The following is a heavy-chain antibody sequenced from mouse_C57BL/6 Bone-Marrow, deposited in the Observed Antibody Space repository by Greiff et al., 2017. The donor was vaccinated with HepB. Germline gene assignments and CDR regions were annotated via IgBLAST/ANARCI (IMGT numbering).Heavy chain of an antibody. J-gene: IGHJ3*01. CDR3: ARSLYYYGSSAGFAY. CDR2: IRNKANGYTT. Sequence: EVKVVESGGGLVQPGGSLSLSCAASGFTFTDYYMSWVRQPPGKALEWLGCIRNKANGYTTEYSASVKGRFTISRDNSQSILYLQMNALRAEDSATYYCARSLYYYGSSAGFAYWGQGTLVTVSA. V-gene: IGHV7-3*01. D-gene: IGHD1-1*01. CDR1: GFTFTDYY.